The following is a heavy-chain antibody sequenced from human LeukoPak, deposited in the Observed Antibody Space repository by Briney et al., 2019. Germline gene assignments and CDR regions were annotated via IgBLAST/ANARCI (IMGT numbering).Heavy chain of an antibody. Sequence: SETLSLTCAVYGGSFSGYYWSWIRQPPGKGLEWIGYIYYSGSTNYNPSLKSRATISVDTSKNQFSLKLSSVTAADTAVYYCARSRITMVRGVITCDAFDIWGQGTMVTVSS. CDR2: IYYSGST. CDR1: GGSFSGYY. D-gene: IGHD3-10*01. CDR3: ARSRITMVRGVITCDAFDI. V-gene: IGHV4-59*01. J-gene: IGHJ3*02.